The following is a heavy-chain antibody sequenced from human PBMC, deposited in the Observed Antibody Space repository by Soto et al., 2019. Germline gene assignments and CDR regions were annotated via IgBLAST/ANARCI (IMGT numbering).Heavy chain of an antibody. V-gene: IGHV4-59*01. D-gene: IGHD6-13*01. CDR3: ARDLAGYSSSWYNNWFDP. CDR2: IYYSGST. CDR1: GGSISSYY. Sequence: SETLSLTCTVSGGSISSYYWSWIRQPPGKGLEWIGYIYYSGSTNYNPSLKSRVTISVDTSKNQFSLKLSSVTAADTAVYYCARDLAGYSSSWYNNWFDPWGQGTMVTVYS. J-gene: IGHJ5*02.